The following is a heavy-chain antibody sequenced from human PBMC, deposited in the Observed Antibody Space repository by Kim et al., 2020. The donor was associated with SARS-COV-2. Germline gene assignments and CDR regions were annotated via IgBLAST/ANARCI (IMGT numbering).Heavy chain of an antibody. CDR3: ARLDSSSWYFSGGMDV. CDR2: IYPGDSDT. Sequence: GESLKISCKGSGYSFTSYWIGWVRQMPGKGLEWMGIIYPGDSDTRYSPSFQGQVTISADKSISTAYLQWSSLKASDTAMYYCARLDSSSWYFSGGMDVWGQGTTVTVSS. J-gene: IGHJ6*02. D-gene: IGHD6-13*01. V-gene: IGHV5-51*01. CDR1: GYSFTSYW.